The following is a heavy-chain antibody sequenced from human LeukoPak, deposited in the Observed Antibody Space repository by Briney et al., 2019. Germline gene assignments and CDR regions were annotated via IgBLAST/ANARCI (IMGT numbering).Heavy chain of an antibody. J-gene: IGHJ6*02. CDR1: GFTFSSYA. D-gene: IGHD2-2*02. V-gene: IGHV3-23*01. Sequence: GGSLRLSCAASGFTFSSYAMSWVRQAPGKGLEWVSAISGSGGSTYYADSVKGRFTISRDNSKNTLYLQMNSLRAEDTAVYYCAITPLGYCSSTSCYRARPYYGMDVWGQGTTVTVSS. CDR2: ISGSGGST. CDR3: AITPLGYCSSTSCYRARPYYGMDV.